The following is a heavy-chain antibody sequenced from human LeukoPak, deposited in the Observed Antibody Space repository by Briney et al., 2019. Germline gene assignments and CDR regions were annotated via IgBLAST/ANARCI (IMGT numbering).Heavy chain of an antibody. V-gene: IGHV5-51*01. CDR3: GMSGDRVPLQDDVFDV. J-gene: IGHJ3*01. Sequence: GESLKISCKGSGYRFTSHWIAWVRQMPGKGLEWMGIIYPGDSGPTYSPSFQGQVTISVDKSINTAYLQWSSLQASDTAMYYCGMSGDRVPLQDDVFDVWGQGTMVTVST. CDR2: IYPGDSGP. D-gene: IGHD1-26*01. CDR1: GYRFTSHW.